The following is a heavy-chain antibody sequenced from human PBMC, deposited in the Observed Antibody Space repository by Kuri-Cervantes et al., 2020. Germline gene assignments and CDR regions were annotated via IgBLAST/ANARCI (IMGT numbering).Heavy chain of an antibody. CDR1: GYTFTSYY. V-gene: IGHV1-46*01. J-gene: IGHJ4*02. CDR2: INPSGGST. CDR3: ARAANGIAVAGRGYYFDY. Sequence: ASVKVSCKASGYTFTSYYMHWVRQAPGQGLEWMGTINPSGGSTSYAQKFQGRVTMTRDTSTSTVYMELSSLRSEDTAVYYCARAANGIAVAGRGYYFDYWGQGTLVTVSS. D-gene: IGHD6-19*01.